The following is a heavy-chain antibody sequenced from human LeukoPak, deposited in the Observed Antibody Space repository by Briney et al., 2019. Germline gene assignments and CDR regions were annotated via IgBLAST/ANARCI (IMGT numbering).Heavy chain of an antibody. CDR1: GYTFINYG. Sequence: ASVKVSCKASGYTFINYGVSWVRQAPGQGLEWMGWISAYNGNTNYAQKLQGRVTMTTDTSTNTAYMELRSLRSDDTAVYYCARDRAVVVIAAPGYWGQGTLVTVPS. CDR3: ARDRAVVVIAAPGY. D-gene: IGHD2-15*01. J-gene: IGHJ4*02. CDR2: ISAYNGNT. V-gene: IGHV1-18*01.